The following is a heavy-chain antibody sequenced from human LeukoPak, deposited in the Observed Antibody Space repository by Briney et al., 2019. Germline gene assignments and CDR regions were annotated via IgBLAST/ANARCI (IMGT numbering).Heavy chain of an antibody. CDR3: AGGGFGYGVDTPVPYYYYYMDV. D-gene: IGHD5-18*01. CDR2: IISIFDTA. J-gene: IGHJ6*03. CDR1: GDSSSNYA. V-gene: IGHV1-69*13. Sequence: ASVKVSCKASGDSSSNYAINWVRQAPGQGLEWMGGIISIFDTADYAQKFQGRVTITADESTSTAYMELSSLRSEDTAVYYCAGGGFGYGVDTPVPYYYYYMDVWGKGTTVTISS.